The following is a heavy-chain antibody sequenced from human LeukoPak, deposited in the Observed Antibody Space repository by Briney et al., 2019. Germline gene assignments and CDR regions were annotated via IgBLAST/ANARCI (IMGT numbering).Heavy chain of an antibody. Sequence: GGSLRLSCAASGFTFSSYEMNWVRQAPGKGLEWVSYISASGSAMYYADSVKGRFTISRDNAKNSLYLQMNSLRAEDTAVYYCASGAQSDYWGQGTLVTVSS. CDR1: GFTFSSYE. CDR3: ASGAQSDY. J-gene: IGHJ4*02. CDR2: ISASGSAM. D-gene: IGHD1-26*01. V-gene: IGHV3-48*03.